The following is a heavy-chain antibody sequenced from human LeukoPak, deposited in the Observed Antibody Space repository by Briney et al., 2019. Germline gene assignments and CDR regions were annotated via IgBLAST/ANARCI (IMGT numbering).Heavy chain of an antibody. J-gene: IGHJ6*03. Sequence: SETLSLTCTVSGGSISSYYWTWIRQPPGKGLEWIGYIYYSGSTNYNPSLKSRVTISVDTSKNQFSLKLTSVTAADTAVYYCARGSSSWYWCYYYYYYMDVWGKGTTVTISS. CDR1: GGSISSYY. D-gene: IGHD6-13*01. CDR3: ARGSSSWYWCYYYYYYMDV. V-gene: IGHV4-59*01. CDR2: IYYSGST.